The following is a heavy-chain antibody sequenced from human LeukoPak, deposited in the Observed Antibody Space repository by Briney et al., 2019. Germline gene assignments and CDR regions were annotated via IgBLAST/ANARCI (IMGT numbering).Heavy chain of an antibody. V-gene: IGHV3-30*02. CDR3: ARGAWDIVVVVAATHEPSFDY. CDR2: IQYDGSNK. J-gene: IGHJ4*02. Sequence: GGSLRLSCAASRFTFSIYGMHWVRQAPGKGLEWVTFIQYDGSNKYYADSVKGRFTISRDNAKNSLYLQMNSLRAEDTAVYYCARGAWDIVVVVAATHEPSFDYWGQGTLVTVSS. CDR1: RFTFSIYG. D-gene: IGHD2-15*01.